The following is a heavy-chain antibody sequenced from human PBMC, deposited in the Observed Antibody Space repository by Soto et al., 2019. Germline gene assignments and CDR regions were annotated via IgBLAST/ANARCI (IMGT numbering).Heavy chain of an antibody. Sequence: QVQLQQWGAGLLKPSETLSLTCAVYGGSFSGYYWSWIRQPPGKGLEWIGEINHSGSTNYNPSLKSRVTISVDTSKNQFSLKLSSVTAADTAVYYCARGDRDYDILTGYPSDAEYFQHWGQGTLVTVSS. CDR3: ARGDRDYDILTGYPSDAEYFQH. J-gene: IGHJ1*01. D-gene: IGHD3-9*01. V-gene: IGHV4-34*01. CDR2: INHSGST. CDR1: GGSFSGYY.